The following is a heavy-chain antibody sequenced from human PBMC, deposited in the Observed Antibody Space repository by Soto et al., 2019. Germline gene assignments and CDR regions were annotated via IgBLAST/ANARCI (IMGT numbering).Heavy chain of an antibody. CDR2: INHSGST. V-gene: IGHV4-34*01. D-gene: IGHD6-13*01. Sequence: SETLSLTCAVYGGSFSGYYWSWIRQPPGKGLEWIGEINHSGSTNYNPSLKSRVTISVDTSKNQFSLKLSSVTAADTAVYYCARVLPPLRGIAAAGTDYYYYYMDVWGKGTTVTVSS. J-gene: IGHJ6*03. CDR3: ARVLPPLRGIAAAGTDYYYYYMDV. CDR1: GGSFSGYY.